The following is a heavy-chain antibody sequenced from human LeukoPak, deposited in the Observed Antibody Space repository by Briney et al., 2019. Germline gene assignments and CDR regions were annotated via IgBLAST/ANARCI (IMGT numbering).Heavy chain of an antibody. J-gene: IGHJ6*04. Sequence: GGSLRLSCAASGFTFITYTMNWVRQAPGKGLEWVSSISSSSSYIYYADSVKGRFTISRHNAKNSLYLQMNSLRAEDTAVYYCAELGVTMIGGVWGKETTVTISS. CDR2: ISSSSSYI. CDR1: GFTFITYT. D-gene: IGHD3-10*02. CDR3: AELGVTMIGGV. V-gene: IGHV3-21*01.